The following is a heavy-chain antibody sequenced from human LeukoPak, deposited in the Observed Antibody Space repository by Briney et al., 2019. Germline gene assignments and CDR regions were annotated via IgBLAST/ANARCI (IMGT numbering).Heavy chain of an antibody. CDR1: GGSVSSGSYY. CDR3: AGDPSGYFNY. CDR2: IYDSGST. Sequence: SETLSLTCTVSGGSVSSGSYYWSWIRQPPGKGLEWIGYIYDSGSTNHSPSLKSRVTISVDTSKNQFSLKLSSVTAADTAVYYCAGDPSGYFNYWGQGTLVTVSS. J-gene: IGHJ4*02. V-gene: IGHV4-61*01. D-gene: IGHD3-22*01.